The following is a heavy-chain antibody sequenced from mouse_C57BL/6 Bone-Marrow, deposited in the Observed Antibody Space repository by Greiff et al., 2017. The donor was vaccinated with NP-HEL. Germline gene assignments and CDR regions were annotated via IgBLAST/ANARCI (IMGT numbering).Heavy chain of an antibody. Sequence: EVKLMESGGDLVKPGGSLKLSCAASGFTFSSYGMSWVRQTPDKRLEWVATISSGGSYTYYPDSVKGRFTISSDNAKNTLYLQMSSLKSEDTAMYYCARHVLQGAMGYWGQGTSLTVSP. CDR3: ARHVLQGAMGY. D-gene: IGHD1-1*01. J-gene: IGHJ4*01. V-gene: IGHV5-6*01. CDR1: GFTFSSYG. CDR2: ISSGGSYT.